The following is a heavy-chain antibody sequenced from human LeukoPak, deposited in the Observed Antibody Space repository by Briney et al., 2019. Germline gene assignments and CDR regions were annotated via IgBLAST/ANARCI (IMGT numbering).Heavy chain of an antibody. CDR1: GFTFDDYA. CDR2: INWSGVST. Sequence: GGTLRLSCAASGFTFDDYAMSWVRQAPGQGLEWVSGINWSGVSTGYADSVKGRFTISRDNTKNSLFLQMNSLRAEDTAFYYCAKGKDTLNPYWYFDVWGRGTLVTVSS. V-gene: IGHV3-20*04. J-gene: IGHJ2*01. D-gene: IGHD2-15*01. CDR3: AKGKDTLNPYWYFDV.